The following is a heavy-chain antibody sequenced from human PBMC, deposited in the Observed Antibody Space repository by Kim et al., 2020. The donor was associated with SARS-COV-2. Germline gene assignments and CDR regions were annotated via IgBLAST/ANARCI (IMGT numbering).Heavy chain of an antibody. D-gene: IGHD3-22*01. CDR3: ARWPGYYYDSSGYDLDY. J-gene: IGHJ4*02. V-gene: IGHV1-2*02. CDR1: GYTFTGYY. CDR2: INPNSGGT. Sequence: ASVKVSCKASGYTFTGYYMHWVRQAPGQGLEWMGWINPNSGGTNYAQKFQGRVTMTRDTSISTAYMELSRLRSDDTAVYYCARWPGYYYDSSGYDLDYWGQGTLVTVSS.